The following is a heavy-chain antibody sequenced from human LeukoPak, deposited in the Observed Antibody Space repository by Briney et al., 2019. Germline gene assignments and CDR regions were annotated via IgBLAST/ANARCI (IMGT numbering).Heavy chain of an antibody. CDR2: IYHSGST. J-gene: IGHJ4*02. CDR3: AGEPGYYYDSSGYS. CDR1: GYPIRTGYY. V-gene: IGHV4-38-2*02. Sequence: SETLSLTCTVSGYPIRTGYYWAWIRQPPGKGLEWIATIYHSGSTYYNPSLKSRVTISVDTSKNQFSLKLSSVTAADTAVYYCAGEPGYYYDSSGYSWGQGTLVTVSS. D-gene: IGHD3-22*01.